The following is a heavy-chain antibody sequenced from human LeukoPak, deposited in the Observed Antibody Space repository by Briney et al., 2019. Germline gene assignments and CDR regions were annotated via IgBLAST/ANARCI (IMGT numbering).Heavy chain of an antibody. V-gene: IGHV1-8*01. CDR2: MNPNSGNT. Sequence: ASVKVSCKASGYTFTSYDINWVRQATGQGLEWMGWMNPNSGNTGYAQKFQGRVTMTRNTSISTAYMELSSLRSEDTAVYYCARVDAGYCSSTSCPPVYWGQGTLVTVSS. J-gene: IGHJ4*02. CDR1: GYTFTSYD. CDR3: ARVDAGYCSSTSCPPVY. D-gene: IGHD2-2*01.